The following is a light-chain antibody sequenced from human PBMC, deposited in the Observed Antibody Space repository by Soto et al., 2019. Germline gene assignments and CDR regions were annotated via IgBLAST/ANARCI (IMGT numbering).Light chain of an antibody. J-gene: IGLJ1*01. Sequence: QSVLTQPASVSGSPGEWITISCNGTSSDVGGYNYVSWYQQHPGKAPKLMIYDVNNRPSGVSDRFSGSKSGNTASLTISGLQAEDEADYFCSSYTSSNTLYVLGAGTKVTVL. CDR2: DVN. V-gene: IGLV2-14*01. CDR3: SSYTSSNTLYV. CDR1: SSDVGGYNY.